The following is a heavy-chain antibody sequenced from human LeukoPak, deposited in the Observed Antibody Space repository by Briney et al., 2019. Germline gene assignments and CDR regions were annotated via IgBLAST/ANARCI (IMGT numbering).Heavy chain of an antibody. CDR3: ATDGPEGVRLSDVRSCGLDV. J-gene: IGHJ6*02. D-gene: IGHD3-10*01. CDR1: GFTFSSYA. Sequence: PGGSLRLSCAASGFTFSSYAMHVVRQAPGRGLEWGAVLCSDGIKKFYSDSVKGRFTVSRDTSKKTLYLQMNSLRAEDTAVYYCATDGPEGVRLSDVRSCGLDVWGQGTSVTVSS. CDR2: LCSDGIKK. V-gene: IGHV3-33*08.